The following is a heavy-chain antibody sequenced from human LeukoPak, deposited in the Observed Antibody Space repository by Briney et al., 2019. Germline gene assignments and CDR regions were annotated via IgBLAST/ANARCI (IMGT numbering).Heavy chain of an antibody. D-gene: IGHD5-24*01. CDR2: INPNSGGT. CDR1: GYTFTGYY. CDR3: ARGDGYNILFDY. Sequence: ASVKVSCKASGYTFTGYYMHWVRQAPGQGLEWMGWINPNSGGTNYTQKFQGRVTMTRDTSISTAYMELSRLRSDDTAVYYCARGDGYNILFDYWGQGTLVTVSS. V-gene: IGHV1-2*02. J-gene: IGHJ4*02.